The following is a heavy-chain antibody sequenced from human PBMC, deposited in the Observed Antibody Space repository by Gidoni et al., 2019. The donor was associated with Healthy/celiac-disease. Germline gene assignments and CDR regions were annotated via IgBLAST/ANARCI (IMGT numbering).Heavy chain of an antibody. D-gene: IGHD2-8*01. Sequence: QVQLQESGPGLVKPSETLSLTCTVSGGSISSYYWSWIRQPPGKGLEWIGYIYYSGSTNYNPSLKSRVTISVDTSKNQFSLKLSSVTAADTAVYYCARQPAVFNWFDPWGQGTLVTVSS. V-gene: IGHV4-59*08. CDR3: ARQPAVFNWFDP. CDR1: GGSISSYY. CDR2: IYYSGST. J-gene: IGHJ5*02.